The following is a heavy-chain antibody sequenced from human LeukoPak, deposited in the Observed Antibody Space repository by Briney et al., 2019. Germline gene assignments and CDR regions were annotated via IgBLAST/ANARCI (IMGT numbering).Heavy chain of an antibody. Sequence: SETLSLTCTVSGGSISSYYWSWIRQPPGKGLEWIGYIYTSGSTNYNPSLKSRVTISVDTSKNQFSLKLSSVTAANTAVYYCARHRIAGDAFDIWGQGTMVTVSS. J-gene: IGHJ3*02. CDR3: ARHRIAGDAFDI. V-gene: IGHV4-4*09. CDR1: GGSISSYY. CDR2: IYTSGST. D-gene: IGHD6-13*01.